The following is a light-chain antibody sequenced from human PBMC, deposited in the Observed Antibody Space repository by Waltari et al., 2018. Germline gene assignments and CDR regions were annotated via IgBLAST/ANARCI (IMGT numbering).Light chain of an antibody. Sequence: QSALTQPDSVSGSPGQSITISCTGTSSDVGGYKYVSWYQQYPGKAPKVIIYDAINRPSGVSNRFSGSKSGNSASLTISGLQAEDEGDYYCGSFISSTTGIFGGGTRLTVL. CDR1: SSDVGGYKY. CDR3: GSFISSTTGI. J-gene: IGLJ2*01. V-gene: IGLV2-14*03. CDR2: DAI.